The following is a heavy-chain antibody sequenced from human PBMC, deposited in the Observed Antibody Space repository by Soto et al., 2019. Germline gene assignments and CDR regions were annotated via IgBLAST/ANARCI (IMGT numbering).Heavy chain of an antibody. Sequence: QVQLQESGPGLLKPSGTLSLTCDVSGGHISSKDWGSWVRQPPGKGLEWIGEIHHSGTTHYNPSLKSRLTMSIDESKQKLSLKLTSVTAADTAVYYCARRYHADSGDFLGDAWGQGTLVTVSS. J-gene: IGHJ5*02. CDR2: IHHSGTT. CDR3: ARRYHADSGDFLGDA. D-gene: IGHD4-17*01. V-gene: IGHV4-4*02. CDR1: GGHISSKDW.